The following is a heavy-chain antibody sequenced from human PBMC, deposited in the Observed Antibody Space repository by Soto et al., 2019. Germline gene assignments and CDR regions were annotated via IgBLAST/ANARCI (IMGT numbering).Heavy chain of an antibody. D-gene: IGHD3-22*01. CDR1: GFSLSTSGVG. V-gene: IGHV2-5*02. CDR3: ARTHYFDSSGYNDY. Sequence: QITLKESGPTLVKPTQTLTLTCTFSGFSLSTSGVGVGWIRQPPGKALEWLAVIYWDDDKRYSPSLKSRITITKHTSKNQVVIILTNMDPVDTATYYCARTHYFDSSGYNDYWGQGTLVTVSS. CDR2: IYWDDDK. J-gene: IGHJ4*02.